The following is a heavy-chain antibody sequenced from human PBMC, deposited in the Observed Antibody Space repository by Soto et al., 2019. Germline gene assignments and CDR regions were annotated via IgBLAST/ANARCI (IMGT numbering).Heavy chain of an antibody. CDR2: IIPIFGTA. D-gene: IGHD5-12*01. CDR3: ASLPKGYTLVFDY. V-gene: IGHV1-69*13. CDR1: GGTFSSYA. J-gene: IGHJ4*02. Sequence: ASVKVSCKASGGTFSSYAISWVRQAPGQGLEWMGGIIPIFGTAKYAQKFQGRVTITADESTSTAYMELSSLRSEDTAVYYCASLPKGYTLVFDYGGQEPLVTVPS.